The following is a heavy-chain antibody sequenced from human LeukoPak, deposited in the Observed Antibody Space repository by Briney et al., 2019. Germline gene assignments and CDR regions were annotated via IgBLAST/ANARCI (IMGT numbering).Heavy chain of an antibody. CDR1: GFNFSSYS. CDR3: ASTWVKGFDY. V-gene: IGHV3-48*01. J-gene: IGHJ4*02. D-gene: IGHD2/OR15-2a*01. CDR2: ISSSSNTI. Sequence: GGSLRLSCAASGFNFSSYSMNWVRQAPGKGLEWVSYISSSSNTIYYADSVKGRFTISRDNAKNSLYLQMNSLRAEDTAVYYCASTWVKGFDYWGQGTLVTVSS.